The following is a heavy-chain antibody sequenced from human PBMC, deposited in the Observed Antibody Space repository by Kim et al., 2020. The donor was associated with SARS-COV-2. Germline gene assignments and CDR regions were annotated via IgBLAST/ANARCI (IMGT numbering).Heavy chain of an antibody. Sequence: GGSLRLSCAASGFTFSTYGMHWVRQAPGKGLEWVALIWYDGSDRYYADSVKGRFTISRDNSKNTLYLQMNSLRAEDTALYYCAKVSGECSGGRCYYFDYWGQGTLVTVSS. CDR1: GFTFSTYG. D-gene: IGHD2-15*01. CDR2: IWYDGSDR. CDR3: AKVSGECSGGRCYYFDY. V-gene: IGHV3-33*06. J-gene: IGHJ4*02.